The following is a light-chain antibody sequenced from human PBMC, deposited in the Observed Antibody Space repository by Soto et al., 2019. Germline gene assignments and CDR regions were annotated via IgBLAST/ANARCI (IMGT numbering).Light chain of an antibody. Sequence: EIVLTQSPGTLSLSPGERATLSCRASQSVSSNYLAWYQQKPGRAPRLLIYGASSRDTGIPDRFSGSGSGTDFTLTISRLEPEDFAVYYCQQYGSLPITFGQGTRLEI. V-gene: IGKV3-20*01. CDR1: QSVSSNY. CDR3: QQYGSLPIT. J-gene: IGKJ5*01. CDR2: GAS.